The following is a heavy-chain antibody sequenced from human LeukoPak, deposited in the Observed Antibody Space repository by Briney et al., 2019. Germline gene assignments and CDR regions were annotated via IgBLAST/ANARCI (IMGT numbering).Heavy chain of an antibody. V-gene: IGHV4-39*01. Sequence: SETLSLTCTVSGGSISSSSYYWGWIRQPPGKGLEWIGSIYYSGSTYYNPSLKGRVTISVDTSKNQFSLKLSSVTAADTAVYYCARHRWRDYYYYYYMDVWGKGTTVTASS. D-gene: IGHD3-3*01. J-gene: IGHJ6*03. CDR3: ARHRWRDYYYYYYMDV. CDR2: IYYSGST. CDR1: GGSISSSSYY.